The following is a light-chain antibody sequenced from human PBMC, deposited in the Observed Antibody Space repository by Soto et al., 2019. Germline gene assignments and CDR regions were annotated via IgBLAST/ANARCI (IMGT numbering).Light chain of an antibody. CDR2: GVS. J-gene: IGKJ5*01. V-gene: IGKV3D-20*02. CDR1: QSVTSNY. Sequence: ITRTPATLSVSPGARAPLSCRASQSVTSNYLAWYQQKPGQAPRLLIYGVSNRATGIPARFSGSGSGTDFTLTISSLEPEDFAVYYCQQRSNWSITFGQGTRLEI. CDR3: QQRSNWSIT.